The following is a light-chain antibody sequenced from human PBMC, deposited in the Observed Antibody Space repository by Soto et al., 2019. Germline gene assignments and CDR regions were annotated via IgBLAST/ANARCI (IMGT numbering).Light chain of an antibody. V-gene: IGKV1-9*01. Sequence: IQLTQSPSSLSASVGDRVTITCRASQDIAIYLAWYQQKPGEAPKLLIYAASTLYGGVPSRFSGSGSGTDFALTITSLXXXXXXTYYCQQLRMYPSTFGXGXXVEI. CDR3: QQLRMYPST. J-gene: IGKJ4*01. CDR2: AAS. CDR1: QDIAIY.